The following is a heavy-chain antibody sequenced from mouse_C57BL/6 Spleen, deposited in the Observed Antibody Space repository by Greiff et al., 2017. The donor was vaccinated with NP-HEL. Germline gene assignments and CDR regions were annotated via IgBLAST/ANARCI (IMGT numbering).Heavy chain of an antibody. D-gene: IGHD1-1*01. CDR2: IYPGDGDT. CDR1: GYAFSSSW. V-gene: IGHV1-82*01. CDR3: ARGGITPYAMDY. J-gene: IGHJ4*01. Sequence: QVQLQQSGPELVKPGASVKISCQASGYAFSSSWMNWVKQRPGKGLEWIGRIYPGDGDTHYNGKFKGKATLTADNSSSTAYMPRSSLTSEDSAVYCCARGGITPYAMDYWGQGTSVTVSS.